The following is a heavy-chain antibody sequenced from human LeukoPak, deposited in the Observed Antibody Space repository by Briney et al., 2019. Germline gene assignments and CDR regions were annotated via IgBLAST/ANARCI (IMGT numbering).Heavy chain of an antibody. D-gene: IGHD3-22*01. CDR1: GGSISSYY. Sequence: SETLSLTCTVSGGSISSYYWSWIRQPAGKGLEWIGRIYTSGSTNYNPSLKSRVTMSVDTSKNQFSLKLSSVTAADTAVYYCARGDYYDSSGYLPLWGQGTLVTVSS. J-gene: IGHJ4*02. V-gene: IGHV4-4*07. CDR3: ARGDYYDSSGYLPL. CDR2: IYTSGST.